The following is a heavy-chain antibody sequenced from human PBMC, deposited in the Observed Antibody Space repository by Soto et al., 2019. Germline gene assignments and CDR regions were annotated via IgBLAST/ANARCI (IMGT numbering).Heavy chain of an antibody. CDR1: GFIFSTYG. V-gene: IGHV3-30*18. Sequence: QVQLVESGGGVVQPGRSLRLSCAASGFIFSTYGMHWVRQAPGRGLEWVAVISYDGSHKYYVDSVKGRFTISRDNSKNTLYRQMNSLRAEDTAVYYCANSVYELRSPPIGAFDVWGHGTMVTVSS. D-gene: IGHD3-22*01. CDR2: ISYDGSHK. CDR3: ANSVYELRSPPIGAFDV. J-gene: IGHJ3*01.